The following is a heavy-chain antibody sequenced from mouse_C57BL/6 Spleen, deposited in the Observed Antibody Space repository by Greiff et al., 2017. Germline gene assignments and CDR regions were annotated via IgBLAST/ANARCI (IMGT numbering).Heavy chain of an antibody. J-gene: IGHJ2*01. D-gene: IGHD1-2*01. CDR1: GYTFTSYW. V-gene: IGHV1-64*01. CDR2: IHPNSGST. Sequence: QVQLKQPGAELVKPGASVKLSCKASGYTFTSYWMHWVKQRPGQGLEWIGMIHPNSGSTNYNEKFKSKATLTVDKSSSTAYMQLSSLTSEDSAVYYCARPKSPFTTAYYFDYWGQGTTLTVSS. CDR3: ARPKSPFTTAYYFDY.